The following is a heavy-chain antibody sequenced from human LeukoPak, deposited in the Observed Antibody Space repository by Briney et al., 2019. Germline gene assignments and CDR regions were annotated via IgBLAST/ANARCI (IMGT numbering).Heavy chain of an antibody. Sequence: GRSLRLSCAASGFTFSNYPMHWVRQAPGKGLEWVALISYDGSNKYYADSVKGRFTISRDNSKNTLYLRMNSLRAEDTAVYYCARGSGSYLYYFDSWGQGTLVTVSS. CDR2: ISYDGSNK. D-gene: IGHD1-26*01. CDR1: GFTFSNYP. V-gene: IGHV3-30*04. CDR3: ARGSGSYLYYFDS. J-gene: IGHJ4*02.